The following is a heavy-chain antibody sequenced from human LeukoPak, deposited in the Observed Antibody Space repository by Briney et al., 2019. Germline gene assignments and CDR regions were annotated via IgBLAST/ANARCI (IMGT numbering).Heavy chain of an antibody. CDR3: ARERASYCTTNWRGNWFDP. Sequence: SETLSLTCTVSGGSISSGDYYWNWIRQPPGKGLEWIGFLYYSGSTDYNPSLKSRVTISVDTSKNQFSLKLPSVTAADTAVYYCARERASYCTTNWRGNWFDPWGQGTLVTVSS. D-gene: IGHD2-8*01. CDR1: GGSISSGDYY. V-gene: IGHV4-30-4*08. CDR2: LYYSGST. J-gene: IGHJ5*02.